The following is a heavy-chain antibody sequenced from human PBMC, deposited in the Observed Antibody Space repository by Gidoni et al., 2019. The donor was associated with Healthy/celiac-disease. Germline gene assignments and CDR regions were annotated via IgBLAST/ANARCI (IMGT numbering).Heavy chain of an antibody. CDR1: GYTFTSYG. D-gene: IGHD2-2*02. J-gene: IGHJ5*02. Sequence: QVQLVQSGAEVKKPGASVKVSCKASGYTFTSYGIRWVRQAPGQGLEWMGWISAYKGNTNYAQKLQGRVTMTTDTSTSTAYMELRSLRSDDTAVYYCARSRWGNQLLYDWFDPWGQGTLVTVSS. V-gene: IGHV1-18*01. CDR2: ISAYKGNT. CDR3: ARSRWGNQLLYDWFDP.